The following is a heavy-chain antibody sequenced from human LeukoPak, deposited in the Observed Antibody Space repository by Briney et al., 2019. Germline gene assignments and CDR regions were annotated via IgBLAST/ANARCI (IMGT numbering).Heavy chain of an antibody. V-gene: IGHV4-4*07. J-gene: IGHJ5*02. CDR1: GGSISSYY. Sequence: SETLSLTCTVSGGSISSYYWSWIRQPAGKGPEWIGRIYTSGSTNYNPSLKSRVTMSVDTSKNQFSLKLSSVTAADTAVYYCARDLGYGSGRLVWFDPWGQGTLVTVSS. CDR3: ARDLGYGSGRLVWFDP. D-gene: IGHD3-10*01. CDR2: IYTSGST.